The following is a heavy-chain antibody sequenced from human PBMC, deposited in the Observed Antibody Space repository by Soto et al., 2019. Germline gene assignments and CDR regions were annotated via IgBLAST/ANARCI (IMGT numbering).Heavy chain of an antibody. CDR1: GITFSSHG. CDR2: IWYDGSEK. D-gene: IGHD3-10*01. V-gene: IGHV3-33*01. CDR3: ASQGGTGFPPDY. J-gene: IGHJ4*02. Sequence: HVQLVESGGGVVQPGRSLRLSCEVSGITFSSHGMHWVRQTPGKGLEWVAVIWYDGSEKYYADSVKGRFTISRDNSKNTLYLQWNSLRVDDTAVYYCASQGGTGFPPDYWGQGTLVTVSS.